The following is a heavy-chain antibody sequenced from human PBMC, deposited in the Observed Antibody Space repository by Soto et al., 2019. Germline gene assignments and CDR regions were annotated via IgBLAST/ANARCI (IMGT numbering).Heavy chain of an antibody. J-gene: IGHJ4*02. Sequence: GGSLRLSCTGSGFTFHFYAMSWVRQAPGKGLEWVSTLSFSSSNTYYADSVKGRFTISRDNSKNTLYLQMNSLRAEATAVYYCAKMYSSGWYEDYWGQGTLVTVSS. V-gene: IGHV3-23*01. D-gene: IGHD6-19*01. CDR3: AKMYSSGWYEDY. CDR1: GFTFHFYA. CDR2: LSFSSSNT.